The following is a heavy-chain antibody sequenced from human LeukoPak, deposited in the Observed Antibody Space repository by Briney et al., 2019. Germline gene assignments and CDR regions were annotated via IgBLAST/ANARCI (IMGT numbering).Heavy chain of an antibody. Sequence: ASVKVSSKASGYTFTRYDINWVRQATGQGLEWMGWINSNSGNTGYAQKFQGRVTMTTNTSIRTAYMELSSLRSEDTAVYCCARGRINDFWSGYSPSYNWFDPWGQGTLVTVSS. J-gene: IGHJ5*02. V-gene: IGHV1-8*01. CDR3: ARGRINDFWSGYSPSYNWFDP. CDR2: INSNSGNT. D-gene: IGHD3-3*01. CDR1: GYTFTRYD.